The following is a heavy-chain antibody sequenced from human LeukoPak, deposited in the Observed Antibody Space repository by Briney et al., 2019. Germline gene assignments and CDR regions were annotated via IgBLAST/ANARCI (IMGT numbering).Heavy chain of an antibody. J-gene: IGHJ4*02. CDR2: TFYRSKWYN. CDR1: GDSVSTSRGA. V-gene: IGHV6-1*01. D-gene: IGHD3-16*01. Sequence: SQTLSLTCAISGDSVSTSRGAWNWIRQSPSRGLEWLGRTFYRSKWYNDYAVSVKGRITINPDTSKNQVSLQLNSVTPEDTAVYFCARGGNRAFDYWGLGTLVTVPS. CDR3: ARGGNRAFDY.